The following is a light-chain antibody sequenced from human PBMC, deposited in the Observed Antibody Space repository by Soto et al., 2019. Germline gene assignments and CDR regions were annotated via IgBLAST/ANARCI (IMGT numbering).Light chain of an antibody. J-gene: IGLJ2*01. CDR3: ASYARGSTLVV. Sequence: QSALAQPASVSGSPGQSITISCTGTSNDIGLYNYVSWYQQHPGKAPKLIIYVVSSRPSGISNRFSASKSGNTASLTISGLQAEDEADYYCASYARGSTLVVFGGGTKLTVI. CDR2: VVS. CDR1: SNDIGLYNY. V-gene: IGLV2-14*01.